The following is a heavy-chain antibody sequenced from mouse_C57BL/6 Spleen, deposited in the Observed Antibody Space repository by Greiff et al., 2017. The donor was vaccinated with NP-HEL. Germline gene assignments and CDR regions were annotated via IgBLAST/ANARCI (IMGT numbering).Heavy chain of an antibody. Sequence: VQLQQSGAALVKPWASVKLSCKASGYTFTSYWMHWVTQRPGRGLEWIGRIDPNSGGTKYNEKFKSKATLTVDKPSSTAYMQLSSLTSDDSAVYCCARCHDGYLYAMDYWGQGTSVTVSS. CDR2: IDPNSGGT. J-gene: IGHJ4*01. D-gene: IGHD2-3*01. V-gene: IGHV1-72*01. CDR3: ARCHDGYLYAMDY. CDR1: GYTFTSYW.